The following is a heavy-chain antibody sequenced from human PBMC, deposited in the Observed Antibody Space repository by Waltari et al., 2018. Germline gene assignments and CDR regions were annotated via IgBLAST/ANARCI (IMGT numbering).Heavy chain of an antibody. D-gene: IGHD2-15*01. J-gene: IGHJ1*01. CDR2: IIPIFGTA. CDR3: ASGEEVVVVAATPYFQH. Sequence: GLEWMGGIIPIFGTANYAQKFQGRVTITADESTSKAYMELSSLRSEDTAVYYCASGEEVVVVAATPYFQHWGQGTLVTVSS. V-gene: IGHV1-69*01.